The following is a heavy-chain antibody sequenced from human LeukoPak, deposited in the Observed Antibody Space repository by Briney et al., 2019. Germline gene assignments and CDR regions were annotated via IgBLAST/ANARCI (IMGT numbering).Heavy chain of an antibody. V-gene: IGHV3-7*05. CDR2: IKQDGSEQ. CDR3: AGGQGWLLDY. Sequence: PGGSLRLSCAASGFTFSSYWMTWVRQAPGKGLEWVANIKQDGSEQYYVDSVRGRFTISRDNAKNSLFLQMNSLRVEGTAVFYCAGGQGWLLDYWGQGTLVTVSS. J-gene: IGHJ4*02. D-gene: IGHD2-15*01. CDR1: GFTFSSYW.